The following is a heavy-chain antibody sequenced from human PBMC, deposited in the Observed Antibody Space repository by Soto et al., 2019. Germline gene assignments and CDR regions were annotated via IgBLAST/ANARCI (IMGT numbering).Heavy chain of an antibody. D-gene: IGHD6-19*01. V-gene: IGHV3-9*01. J-gene: IGHJ5*02. Sequence: GGSLRLSCAASGFTFDDYAMHWVRQAPGKGLEWVSGISWNSGSIGYADSVKGRFTISRDNARNSLYLQMNSLRAEDTALYYCAKDGGYSSGRYGAWGQGTLVTVSS. CDR1: GFTFDDYA. CDR3: AKDGGYSSGRYGA. CDR2: ISWNSGSI.